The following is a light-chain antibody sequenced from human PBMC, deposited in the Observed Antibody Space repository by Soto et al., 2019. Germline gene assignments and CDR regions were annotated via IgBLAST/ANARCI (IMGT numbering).Light chain of an antibody. J-gene: IGLJ2*01. Sequence: SYELTQPPSVSVSPGQTASITCSGDKLGDKYACWYQQKPGQSPVLVIYQDSKRPSGIPERFSGSNSGNTATLTISGTQAMDEADYYGQACDSRTAVFGGGTKLTVL. V-gene: IGLV3-1*01. CDR1: KLGDKY. CDR2: QDS. CDR3: QACDSRTAV.